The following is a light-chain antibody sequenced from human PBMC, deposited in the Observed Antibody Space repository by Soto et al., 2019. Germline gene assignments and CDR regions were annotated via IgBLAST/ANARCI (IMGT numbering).Light chain of an antibody. CDR3: SSYAGSNLWV. J-gene: IGLJ3*02. CDR2: EVS. V-gene: IGLV2-8*01. CDR1: SSDVGNYKY. Sequence: QSVLTQSPSASGSPGQSVTISCTGTSSDVGNYKYFSWYQQHPGKAPKLMIYEVSKRPPGVPDRFSGSKSGNTASLTVSGLQVEDEADYYCSSYAGSNLWVFGGGTKLTVL.